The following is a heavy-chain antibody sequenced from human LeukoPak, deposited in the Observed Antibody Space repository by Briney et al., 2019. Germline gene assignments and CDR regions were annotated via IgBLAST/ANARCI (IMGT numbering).Heavy chain of an antibody. J-gene: IGHJ4*02. D-gene: IGHD3-9*01. CDR1: GFTFSSCA. CDR2: ISYDGSDK. V-gene: IGHV3-30*03. Sequence: GRSLRLSCAASGFTFSSCAMDWVRQAPGKGLEWVAFISYDGSDKYYADSVKGRFTISRDNSKNTLYLQMNSLKTKDTAVYYCTTAGAGYDILTGYYTPDYWGQGTLVTVSS. CDR3: TTAGAGYDILTGYYTPDY.